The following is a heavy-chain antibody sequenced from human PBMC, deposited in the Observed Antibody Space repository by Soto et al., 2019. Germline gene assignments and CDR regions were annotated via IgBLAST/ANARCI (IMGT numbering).Heavy chain of an antibody. D-gene: IGHD1-1*01. Sequence: GESLKISCKGSGYSFTSYWIGWVRQMPGKGLEWMGIIYPGDSDTRYSPSFQGQVTISADKSISTAYLQWSSLKASDTAMYYCARHSGSSPTYYYYYYMDVWGKGTTVTVSS. V-gene: IGHV5-51*01. J-gene: IGHJ6*03. CDR1: GYSFTSYW. CDR3: ARHSGSSPTYYYYYYMDV. CDR2: IYPGDSDT.